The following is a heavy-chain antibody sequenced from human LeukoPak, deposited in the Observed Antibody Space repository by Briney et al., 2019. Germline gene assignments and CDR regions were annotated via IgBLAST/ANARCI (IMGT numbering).Heavy chain of an antibody. J-gene: IGHJ3*02. CDR2: IKSETDGGTA. CDR3: TIRHCGRSFCYDEVFDI. D-gene: IGHD2-2*01. Sequence: GGSLRLSCAASGFTFSNAWMIWVRQAPGKGLEWVGRIKSETDGGTADYAEPVKGRFAISRDDSKNTLSLQMNSLKVEDTAVYYCTIRHCGRSFCYDEVFDIWGQGTMVTVSS. CDR1: GFTFSNAW. V-gene: IGHV3-15*01.